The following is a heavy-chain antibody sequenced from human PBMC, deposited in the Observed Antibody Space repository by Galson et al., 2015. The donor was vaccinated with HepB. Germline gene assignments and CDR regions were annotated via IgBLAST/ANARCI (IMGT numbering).Heavy chain of an antibody. CDR1: GGPISSGGYY. J-gene: IGHJ6*03. CDR2: IYYSGST. D-gene: IGHD3-3*01. V-gene: IGHV4-31*03. Sequence: TLSLTCTVSGGPISSGGYYWSWIRQHPGKGLEWIGYIYYSGSTYYNPSLKRRVTISVDASKNQFSLKLSTVTAADTAVYYCARALTNYDFLSGYYNHYYYMDVWGKGTTVSVS. CDR3: ARALTNYDFLSGYYNHYYYMDV.